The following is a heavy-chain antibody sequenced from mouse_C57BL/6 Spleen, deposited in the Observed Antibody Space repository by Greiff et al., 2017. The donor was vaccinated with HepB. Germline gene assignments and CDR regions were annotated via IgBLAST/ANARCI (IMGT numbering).Heavy chain of an antibody. CDR3: ARRGSSGYSYYFDY. D-gene: IGHD3-2*02. V-gene: IGHV5-6*01. J-gene: IGHJ2*01. CDR1: GFTFSSYG. CDR2: ISSGGSYT. Sequence: EVQVVESGGDLVKPGGSLKLSCAASGFTFSSYGMSWVRQTPDKRLEWVATISSGGSYTYYPDSVKGRFTISRDNAKNTLYLQMSSLKSEDTAMYYCARRGSSGYSYYFDYWGQGTTLTVSS.